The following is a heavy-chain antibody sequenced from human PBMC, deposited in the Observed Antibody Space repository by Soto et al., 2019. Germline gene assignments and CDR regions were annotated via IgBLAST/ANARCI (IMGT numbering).Heavy chain of an antibody. D-gene: IGHD6-19*01. Sequence: GGSLRLSCAASGFTVSSKYMTWVRQAPGKGLEWVSVIYGGGTTYYADSVKGRFTIPRDNSKNTLYLQVNSLRAEDTAVYYCVQTTGWPGFDFWGQGTLVTVSS. V-gene: IGHV3-53*01. CDR3: VQTTGWPGFDF. J-gene: IGHJ4*02. CDR2: IYGGGTT. CDR1: GFTVSSKY.